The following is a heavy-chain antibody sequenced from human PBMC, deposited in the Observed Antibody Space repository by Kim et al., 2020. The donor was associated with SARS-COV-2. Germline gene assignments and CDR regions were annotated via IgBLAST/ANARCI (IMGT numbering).Heavy chain of an antibody. CDR1: GYTFTSYD. CDR2: MNPNSGNT. CDR3: ARGAARHKKWYYYYYGMDV. J-gene: IGHJ6*02. Sequence: ASVKVSCKASGYTFTSYDINWVRQATGQGLEWMGWMNPNSGNTGYAQKFQGRVTMTRNTSISTAYMELSSLRSEDTAVYYCARGAARHKKWYYYYYGMDVWGQGTTVTVSS. V-gene: IGHV1-8*01. D-gene: IGHD2-8*01.